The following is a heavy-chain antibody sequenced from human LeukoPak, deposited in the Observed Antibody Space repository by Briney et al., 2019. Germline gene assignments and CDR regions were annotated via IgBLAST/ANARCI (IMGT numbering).Heavy chain of an antibody. V-gene: IGHV4-59*08. D-gene: IGHD5-12*01. CDR3: ARQRLRLRLDAFDY. J-gene: IGHJ4*02. CDR2: IYNSGST. CDR1: GGSISSYY. Sequence: SETLSLTCTVSGGSISSYYWSWIRQPPGKGLEWIGYIYNSGSTNYNPSLKSRVTISVDTSKNQFSLKLSSVTAADTAVYYCARQRLRLRLDAFDYWGQGTLVTVSS.